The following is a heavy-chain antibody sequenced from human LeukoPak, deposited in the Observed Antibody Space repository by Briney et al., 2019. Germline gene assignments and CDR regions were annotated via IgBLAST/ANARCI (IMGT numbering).Heavy chain of an antibody. CDR2: INSDGSGT. J-gene: IGHJ4*02. CDR3: ARGTTSGSVDY. D-gene: IGHD1-26*01. Sequence: GGSLRLSCAASGFMFSRYWMHWVRQAPGKGLVLVSRINSDGSGTRYVDSVKGRFTISRDNAKNTLYLQMNSLRAEDTALYYCARGTTSGSVDYWGQGTLVTVSS. V-gene: IGHV3-74*01. CDR1: GFMFSRYW.